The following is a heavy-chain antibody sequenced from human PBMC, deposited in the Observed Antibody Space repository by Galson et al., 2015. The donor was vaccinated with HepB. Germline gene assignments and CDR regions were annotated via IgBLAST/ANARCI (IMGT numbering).Heavy chain of an antibody. V-gene: IGHV4-61*01. J-gene: IGHJ6*03. D-gene: IGHD3-22*01. CDR1: GDSVSSGSYY. Sequence: SETLSLTCSVSGDSVSSGSYYWSWIRQPPGKGLEWIGYIFYTGSTNYNPSLKSRVTISVDTSKNQFSLDLSSVTAADTAVYYCARGDYYDSSGYYHKGYIYYYMDVWGKGTTVTVSS. CDR2: IFYTGST. CDR3: ARGDYYDSSGYYHKGYIYYYMDV.